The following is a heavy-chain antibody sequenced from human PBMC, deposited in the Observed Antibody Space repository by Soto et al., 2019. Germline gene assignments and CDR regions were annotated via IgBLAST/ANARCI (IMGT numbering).Heavy chain of an antibody. J-gene: IGHJ5*02. CDR1: GGSFSGYY. V-gene: IGHV4-34*01. CDR3: ARGGVLWFGDNWFDP. D-gene: IGHD3-10*01. CDR2: INHSGST. Sequence: SETLSLTCAVYGGSFSGYYWSWIRQRPGKGLEWIGEINHSGSTNYNPSLKSRVSLSVDTSKIQFSLKLSSVTAADTAVYYCARGGVLWFGDNWFDPWGQG.